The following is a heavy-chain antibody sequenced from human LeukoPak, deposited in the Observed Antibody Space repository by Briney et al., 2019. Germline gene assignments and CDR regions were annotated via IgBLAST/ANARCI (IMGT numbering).Heavy chain of an antibody. CDR3: ARGVYYYYYYMDV. V-gene: IGHV4-39*07. CDR2: IYYSGST. Sequence: KPSETLSLTCTVSGGSISSSSYYWGWIRQPPGEGLEWIGSIYYSGSTYYNPSLKSRVTISVDTSKNQFSLKLSSVTAADTAVYYCARGVYYYYYYMDVWGKGTTVTVSS. J-gene: IGHJ6*03. CDR1: GGSISSSSYY.